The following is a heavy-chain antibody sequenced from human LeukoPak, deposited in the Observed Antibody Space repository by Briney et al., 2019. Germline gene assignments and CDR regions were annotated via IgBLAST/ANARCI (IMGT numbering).Heavy chain of an antibody. CDR3: ARVVVPAENAFDI. V-gene: IGHV4-61*02. CDR2: IYTSGST. Sequence: SETLSLTCTVSGGAISSGSYYWSWIRQPAGKGLEWIGRIYTSGSTNYNPSLKSRVTISVDTSKNQFSLKLSSVTAADTAVYYCARVVVPAENAFDIWGQGTMVTVSS. J-gene: IGHJ3*02. CDR1: GGAISSGSYY. D-gene: IGHD2-2*01.